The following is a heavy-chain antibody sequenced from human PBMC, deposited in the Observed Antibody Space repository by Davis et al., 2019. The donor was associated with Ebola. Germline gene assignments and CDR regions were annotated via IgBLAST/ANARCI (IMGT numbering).Heavy chain of an antibody. CDR1: GYNFATHW. CDR2: IYPGDSDI. D-gene: IGHD5-18*01. CDR3: ARHYGLGYGNDY. V-gene: IGHV5-51*01. Sequence: GESLKISCKGSGYNFATHWIAWVRQMPGKGLAWMVIIYPGDSDIRYSPSFQGQVTISADKSIATAYLQWSSLKASDTAMYYCARHYGLGYGNDYWGQGTLVTVSS. J-gene: IGHJ4*02.